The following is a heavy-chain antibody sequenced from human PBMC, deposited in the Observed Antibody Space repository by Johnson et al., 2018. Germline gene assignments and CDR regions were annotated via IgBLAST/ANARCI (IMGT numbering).Heavy chain of an antibody. CDR1: SSYG. D-gene: IGHD6-19*01. V-gene: IGHV3-30*18. J-gene: IGHJ3*02. CDR2: ISYDGSNE. Sequence: QVQLVQSGGGVVQPGRSLRLSCAESSYGMDWVRQAPGKGLEWVAVISYDGSNEYYADSVKGRFIISRDNSKKNLYLQMNSLRPEDTAVYYCAKASAQWLGTIAFDIWGQGTMVTVSS. CDR3: AKASAQWLGTIAFDI.